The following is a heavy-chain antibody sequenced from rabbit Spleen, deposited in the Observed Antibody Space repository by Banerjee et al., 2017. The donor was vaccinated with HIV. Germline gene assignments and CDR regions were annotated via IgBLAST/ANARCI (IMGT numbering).Heavy chain of an antibody. D-gene: IGHD1-1*01. CDR1: GFPFSNKA. Sequence: QEQLEESGGGLVKPEGSLTLTCKASGFPFSNKAVMCWVRQAPGKGLEWIACINAVTGKAVYASWVNGRFTISRSTSLNTVTLQLNSLTVADTATYFCARDLAAWNSGSYAFNLWGPGTLVTVS. CDR3: ARDLAAWNSGSYAFNL. V-gene: IGHV1S47*01. CDR2: INAVTGKA. J-gene: IGHJ4*01.